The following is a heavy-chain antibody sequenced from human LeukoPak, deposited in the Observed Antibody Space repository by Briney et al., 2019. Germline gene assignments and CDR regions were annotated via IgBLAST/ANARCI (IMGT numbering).Heavy chain of an antibody. V-gene: IGHV3-30*14. D-gene: IGHD5-18*01. CDR1: GFTFSSYA. CDR3: ARDGRYSYGHDAFDI. CDR2: ISYDGSNK. Sequence: GGSLRLSCAASGFTFSSYAMPWVRQAPGKGLEWVAVISYDGSNKYYADSVKGRFTISRDNSKNTLYLQMNSLRAEDTAVYYCARDGRYSYGHDAFDIWGQGTMVTVSS. J-gene: IGHJ3*02.